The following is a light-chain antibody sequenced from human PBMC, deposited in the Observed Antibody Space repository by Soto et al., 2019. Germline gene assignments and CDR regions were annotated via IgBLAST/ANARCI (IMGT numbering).Light chain of an antibody. CDR1: NIGSQS. Sequence: SYELTQPPWVSVAPGQSARITCGGNNIGSQSVHWYQQKPGQAPVLVVYDDNDRPSGIPERFSGSKSGNTATLSITRVGAGDEADYYCQVWDSGTDHAVFGGGTKLTVL. CDR3: QVWDSGTDHAV. CDR2: DDN. J-gene: IGLJ2*01. V-gene: IGLV3-21*02.